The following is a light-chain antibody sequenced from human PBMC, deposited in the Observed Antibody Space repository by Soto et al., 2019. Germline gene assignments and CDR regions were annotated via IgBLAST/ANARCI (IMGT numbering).Light chain of an antibody. CDR3: CSYAISSTYV. Sequence: QSALTQPASVSGSPGQSITFSCTGTSSDLGTYDYVSWHQQHPGKAPKLMIYEVSKRPSGVSNRFSGSKSGNTASLTISGLQVKDEADYYCCSYAISSTYVFGTGTKVTVL. CDR2: EVS. V-gene: IGLV2-23*02. J-gene: IGLJ1*01. CDR1: SSDLGTYDY.